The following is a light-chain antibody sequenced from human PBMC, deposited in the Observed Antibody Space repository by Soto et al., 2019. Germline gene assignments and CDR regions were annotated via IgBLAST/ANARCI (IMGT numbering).Light chain of an antibody. J-gene: IGLJ2*01. V-gene: IGLV2-8*01. CDR3: SSYAGSNNYVL. CDR1: SSDVGGYNY. CDR2: EVS. Sequence: QSALTQPPSASGSPGQSVTISCTGTSSDVGGYNYVSWYQQHPGKAPKLMIYEVSKRPSGVPDRFSSSKSGNTASLTVSGLQAEDEADYYCSSYAGSNNYVLFGGGTKVTVL.